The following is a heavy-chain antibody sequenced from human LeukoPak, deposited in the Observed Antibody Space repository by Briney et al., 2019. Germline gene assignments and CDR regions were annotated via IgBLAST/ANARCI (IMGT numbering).Heavy chain of an antibody. CDR3: ARDGYYDIVTANSDY. J-gene: IGHJ4*02. Sequence: PSETLPLTCTVSGYSISSGYYWGWIRPPPGKGLEWIGTIYHSGSTYYNPSLKRRVTISVDTSKNQFSLKLSSVTAADTAVYYCARDGYYDIVTANSDYWGQGTLVTVSS. CDR1: GYSISSGYY. CDR2: IYHSGST. D-gene: IGHD3-9*01. V-gene: IGHV4-38-2*02.